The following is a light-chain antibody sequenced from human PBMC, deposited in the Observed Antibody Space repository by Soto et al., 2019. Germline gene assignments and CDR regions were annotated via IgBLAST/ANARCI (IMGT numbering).Light chain of an antibody. CDR2: ATS. V-gene: IGKV1-39*01. Sequence: DIHMTHSPSSLSSSLVDRVTITCRASQSISTYLNLYQQKPGKATKLLIFATSSLQSGVPSRFSGSGSETEFTLTISSLQPEDFATYSCQQSYSTTWTFGQGTKVDIK. CDR3: QQSYSTTWT. J-gene: IGKJ1*01. CDR1: QSISTY.